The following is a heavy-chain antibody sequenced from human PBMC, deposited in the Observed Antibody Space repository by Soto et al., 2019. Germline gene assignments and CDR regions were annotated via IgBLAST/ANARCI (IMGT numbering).Heavy chain of an antibody. CDR2: ISGSGGST. CDR3: AKSSSSWYNFDY. Sequence: GGSLRLSCAAPGFTFSSYAMSWVRQAPGKGLEWVSAISGSGGSTYYADSVKGRFTISRDNSKNTPYLQMNSLRAEDTAVYYCAKSSSSWYNFDYWGQGTLVTVSS. CDR1: GFTFSSYA. J-gene: IGHJ4*02. D-gene: IGHD6-13*01. V-gene: IGHV3-23*01.